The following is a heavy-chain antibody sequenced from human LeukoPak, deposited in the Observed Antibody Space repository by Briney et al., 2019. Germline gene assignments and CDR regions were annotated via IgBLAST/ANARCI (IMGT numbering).Heavy chain of an antibody. CDR1: GGSISSSNYY. CDR2: ISYSGST. V-gene: IGHV4-39*07. J-gene: IGHJ4*02. CDR3: VVVESASISDS. Sequence: SETLSLTCTVSGGSISSSNYYWGWIRQPPGKGLEWIASISYSGSTYYNPSVKSRVTISRDTSKNQFSLSLNSVTAAGAALYYGVVVESASISDSWGQGTLVTVSS. D-gene: IGHD2-15*01.